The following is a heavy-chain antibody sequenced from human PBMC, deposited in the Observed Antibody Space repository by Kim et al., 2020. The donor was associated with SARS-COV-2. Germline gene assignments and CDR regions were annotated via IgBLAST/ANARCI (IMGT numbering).Heavy chain of an antibody. D-gene: IGHD6-6*01. J-gene: IGHJ4*02. Sequence: SETLSLTCAVYGGSLSGYYWSWIRQPPGKGLEWIGEINHSGSTNYNPSLKSRVTISVDTSKNQFSLKPSSVTAADTAVYYCARGPLPLAARRAFDYWGQGTLVTVSS. V-gene: IGHV4-34*01. CDR3: ARGPLPLAARRAFDY. CDR1: GGSLSGYY. CDR2: INHSGST.